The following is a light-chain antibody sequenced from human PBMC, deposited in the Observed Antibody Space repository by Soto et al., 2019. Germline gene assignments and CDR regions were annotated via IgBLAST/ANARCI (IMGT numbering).Light chain of an antibody. CDR3: QQRRHWPPVT. J-gene: IGKJ4*01. CDR2: DAS. Sequence: EIVLTQSPATLSLSPGERATLSCRASQSVSSYLAWYQQKPGQAPRLLIYDASNRATGIPARFSGSGSGTAFNLTISSLENEDFAIYYCQQRRHWPPVTFGGGPRWRSN. CDR1: QSVSSY. V-gene: IGKV3-11*01.